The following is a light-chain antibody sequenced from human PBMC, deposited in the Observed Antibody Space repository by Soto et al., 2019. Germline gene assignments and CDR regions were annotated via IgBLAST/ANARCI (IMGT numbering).Light chain of an antibody. CDR3: QLSASTPLT. V-gene: IGKV1-39*01. CDR1: QTIMTY. J-gene: IGKJ4*01. CDR2: AAS. Sequence: MYISPSSVSAEVEDEVTITCRASQTIMTYLNWYQLKPGKPPRLLIYAASSLQSGVPSRFSGSGSGTDFTLTISSLQPEDFATYYSQLSASTPLTFAGGTKVDNK.